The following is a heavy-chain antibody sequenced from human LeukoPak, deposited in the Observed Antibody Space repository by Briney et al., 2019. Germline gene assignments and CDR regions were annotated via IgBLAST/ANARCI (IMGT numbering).Heavy chain of an antibody. CDR2: INSDGSST. CDR3: ARDSYYCSSTSCVWFDP. Sequence: GGSLRLSCAASGFTFSSYWMHWVRQAPGKGLVWVSRINSDGSSTSYADSVKGRFTISRDNAKNTLYPQMNSLRAEDTAVYYCARDSYYCSSTSCVWFDPWGQGTLVTVSS. J-gene: IGHJ5*02. CDR1: GFTFSSYW. D-gene: IGHD2-2*01. V-gene: IGHV3-74*01.